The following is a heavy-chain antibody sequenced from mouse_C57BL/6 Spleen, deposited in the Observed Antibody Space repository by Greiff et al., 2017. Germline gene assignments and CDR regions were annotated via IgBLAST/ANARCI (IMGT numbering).Heavy chain of an antibody. CDR2: INPNYGTT. D-gene: IGHD2-4*01. CDR1: GYSFTDYN. V-gene: IGHV1-39*01. Sequence: EVQLQQSGPELVKPGASVKISCKASGYSFTDYNMNWVKQSNGQSLEWIGVINPNYGTTNYNGKFKGKATLTADKSSSTAYMQLSSLTSEDSAVYFCAYDYYYARDYWGQGTSVTVSS. CDR3: AYDYYYARDY. J-gene: IGHJ4*01.